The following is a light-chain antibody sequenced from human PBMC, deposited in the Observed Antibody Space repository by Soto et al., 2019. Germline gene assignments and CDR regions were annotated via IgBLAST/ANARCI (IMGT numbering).Light chain of an antibody. V-gene: IGLV3-9*01. Sequence: SYELTQPLSVSVALGQTARITCGGNNIGSKSVHWYQQKPGQAPVLVIYRDTNRPSGIPERFSGSNSGNTATLTISRAQAGDEADYYCQVWDSSTYVFGTGTKLTVL. J-gene: IGLJ1*01. CDR1: NIGSKS. CDR3: QVWDSSTYV. CDR2: RDT.